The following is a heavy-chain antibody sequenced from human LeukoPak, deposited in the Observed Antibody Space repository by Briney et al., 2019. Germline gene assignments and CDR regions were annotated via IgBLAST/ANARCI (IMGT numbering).Heavy chain of an antibody. Sequence: GSLRLSCAASGFTVSSNYMSWVRQPPGKGLEWIGEINHSGSTNYNPSLKSRVTISVDTSKNQFSLKLSSVTAADTAVYYCARAGLKAYYYYYMDVWGKGTTVTVSS. J-gene: IGHJ6*03. CDR2: INHSGST. CDR1: GFTVSSNY. D-gene: IGHD3/OR15-3a*01. V-gene: IGHV4-34*01. CDR3: ARAGLKAYYYYYMDV.